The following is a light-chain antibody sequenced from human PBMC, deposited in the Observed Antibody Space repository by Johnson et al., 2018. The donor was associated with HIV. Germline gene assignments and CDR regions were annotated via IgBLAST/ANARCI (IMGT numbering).Light chain of an antibody. CDR2: DNN. V-gene: IGLV1-51*01. Sequence: QFVLTQPPSVSAAPGQTVTISCSGSSSNVGSSFVSWYRQVPGTAPKLLIYDNNKRPSGIPGRFSGSKSGPSATLGITGLPTGDEADSYYGTWDSSLRTGFFGTGTKVTVL. CDR3: GTWDSSLRTGF. J-gene: IGLJ1*01. CDR1: SSNVGSSF.